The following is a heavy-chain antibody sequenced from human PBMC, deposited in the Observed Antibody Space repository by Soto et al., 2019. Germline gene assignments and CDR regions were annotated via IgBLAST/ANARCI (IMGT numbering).Heavy chain of an antibody. J-gene: IGHJ4*02. D-gene: IGHD5-12*01. CDR2: TSRSGST. CDR1: GLAFSSHA. CDR3: TSNINPGF. V-gene: IGHV3-23*01. Sequence: EVQLLESGGDLVQPGGSLRLSCAASGLAFSSHAMTWVRQAPGRGLQWVSTTSRSGSTSYADSVKGRFTASRDNSKDTWYLQMNGLRVEDTAVYYCTSNINPGFWGQGTLVTVSA.